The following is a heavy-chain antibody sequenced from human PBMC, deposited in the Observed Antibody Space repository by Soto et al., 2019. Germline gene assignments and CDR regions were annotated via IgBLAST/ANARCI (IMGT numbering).Heavy chain of an antibody. J-gene: IGHJ5*02. V-gene: IGHV1-69*11. D-gene: IGHD6-25*01. Sequence: GASVKGSCKASGYTFTSYHINRLRQATGQGLEWMGRMNPNIGTANYAQKFQGRVTITADESTSTAYMELSSLRSEDTAVYYCARWPRLHRINWFDTWGQGTMVTVSS. CDR2: MNPNIGTA. CDR3: ARWPRLHRINWFDT. CDR1: GYTFTSYH.